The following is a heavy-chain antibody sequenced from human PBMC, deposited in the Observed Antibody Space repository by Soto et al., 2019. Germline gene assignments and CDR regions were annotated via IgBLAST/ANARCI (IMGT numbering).Heavy chain of an antibody. V-gene: IGHV4-59*01. CDR2: IYYSGST. Sequence: SETLSLTCTVSGGSISSYYWSWIRQPPGKGLEWIGYIYYSGSTNYNPSLKSRVTISVDTSKNHFSLKLSSVTATDTAVYYCARHDYGGFGLWGQGTLVTVSS. CDR3: ARHDYGGFGL. J-gene: IGHJ4*02. D-gene: IGHD4-17*01. CDR1: GGSISSYY.